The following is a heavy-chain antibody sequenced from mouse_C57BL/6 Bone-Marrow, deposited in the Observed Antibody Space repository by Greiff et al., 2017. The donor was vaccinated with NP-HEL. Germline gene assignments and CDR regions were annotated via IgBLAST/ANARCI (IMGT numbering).Heavy chain of an antibody. CDR1: GFTFSSYG. CDR3: ARHSG. Sequence: EVQGVESGGDLVKPGGSLKLSCAASGFTFSSYGMSWVRQTPDKRLEWVATISSGGSYTYYPDSVKGRFTISRDNAKNTLYLQMSSLKSEDTAMYYCARHSGWGQGTLVTVSA. V-gene: IGHV5-6*01. J-gene: IGHJ3*01. CDR2: ISSGGSYT.